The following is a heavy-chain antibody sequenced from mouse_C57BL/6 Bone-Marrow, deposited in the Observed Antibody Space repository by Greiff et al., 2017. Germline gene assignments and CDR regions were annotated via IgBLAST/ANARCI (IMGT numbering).Heavy chain of an antibody. CDR3: ARDRGLRRKNAMDY. CDR2: ISDGGSYT. CDR1: GFTFSSYA. V-gene: IGHV5-4*01. Sequence: EVKLVESGGGLVKPGGSLKLSCAASGFTFSSYAMSWVRQTPDKRLEWVATISDGGSYTYYPDNVQGRFTISRDNAKNNLYLQMSHLKSEDTAMYYCARDRGLRRKNAMDYWGQGTSVTVSS. J-gene: IGHJ4*01. D-gene: IGHD2-4*01.